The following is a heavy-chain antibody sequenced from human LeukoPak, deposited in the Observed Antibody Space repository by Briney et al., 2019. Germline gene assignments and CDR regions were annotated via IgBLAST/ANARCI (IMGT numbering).Heavy chain of an antibody. J-gene: IGHJ4*02. D-gene: IGHD2-21*02. V-gene: IGHV4-39*01. CDR3: AKPGATAVGYFEY. Sequence: PSETLSLTCTVSGGFISRRDYYGGFIRQSPGKGLEWLGSIHYSGSTDYNPSLKSRLSISADMSKNQFSLRLNSVTAADTVVYYCAKPGATAVGYFEYWGQGALVTVSS. CDR2: IHYSGST. CDR1: GGFISRRDYY.